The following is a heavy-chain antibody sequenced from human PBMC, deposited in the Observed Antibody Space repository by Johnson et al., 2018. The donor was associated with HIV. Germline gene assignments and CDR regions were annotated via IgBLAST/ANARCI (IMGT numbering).Heavy chain of an antibody. J-gene: IGHJ3*02. CDR2: IYSGSST. CDR3: ARDREYGLAWGWSFDI. D-gene: IGHD6-19*01. Sequence: VQLVEYGGGLVQPGGSLRLSCVASGFTFSDYDMHWVRQTTGKVLEWVSVIYSGSSTYYADSVQGRRTIYRDNSKNTLYLQMNNLRAEDTAVYYCARDREYGLAWGWSFDIWGQGTMVTVSS. V-gene: IGHV3-66*02. CDR1: GFTFSDYD.